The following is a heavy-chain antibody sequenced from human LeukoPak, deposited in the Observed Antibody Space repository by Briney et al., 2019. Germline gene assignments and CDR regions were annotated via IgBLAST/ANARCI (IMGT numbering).Heavy chain of an antibody. CDR1: GGYIGTYY. D-gene: IGHD5-24*01. CDR2: IYHSGST. V-gene: IGHV4-30-2*01. J-gene: IGHJ3*02. CDR3: ARTGDSYAFDI. Sequence: SETLSLTCSVSGGYIGTYYWTWIRQPPGKGLEWIGYIYHSGSTYYNPSLKSRVTISVDRSKNQFSLKLSSVTAADTAVYYCARTGDSYAFDIWGQGTMVTVSS.